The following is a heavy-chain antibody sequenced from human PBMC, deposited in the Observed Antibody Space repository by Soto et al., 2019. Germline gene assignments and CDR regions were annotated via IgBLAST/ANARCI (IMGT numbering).Heavy chain of an antibody. CDR1: GFTFSNYA. D-gene: IGHD3-10*01. CDR2: ITQNGNYK. J-gene: IGHJ4*02. Sequence: QVPLVESGGGVVQPGRSLRLSCAASGFTFSNYAMHWVRQAPGKGLECAAIITQNGNYKHYADSVKGRFTISRDNSXXTLYLQMNSLRAEDTSVYYCAPTLLWFGEVLRYDYWGQGTLVTVSS. CDR3: APTLLWFGEVLRYDY. V-gene: IGHV3-30-3*01.